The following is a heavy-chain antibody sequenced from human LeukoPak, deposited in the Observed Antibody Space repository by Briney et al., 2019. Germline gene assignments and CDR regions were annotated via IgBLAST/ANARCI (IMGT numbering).Heavy chain of an antibody. CDR2: IKQDGSEK. Sequence: GGSLRLSCAASGFTFSSYWMSWVRQAPGKGLEWVVNIKQDGSEKYYVDSVKGRFTISRDNAKNSLYLQMNSLRAEDTAVYYCARRRTTVRGVIIIDYWGQGTLVTVSS. J-gene: IGHJ4*02. CDR3: ARRRTTVRGVIIIDY. D-gene: IGHD3-10*01. V-gene: IGHV3-7*01. CDR1: GFTFSSYW.